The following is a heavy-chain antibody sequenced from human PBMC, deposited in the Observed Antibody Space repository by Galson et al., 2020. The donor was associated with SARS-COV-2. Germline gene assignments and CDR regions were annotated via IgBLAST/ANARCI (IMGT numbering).Heavy chain of an antibody. D-gene: IGHD3-10*01. CDR2: MSFDGANI. Sequence: GGSLRLSCAASGFSFSNYAMHWVRQAPGEGLEWVALMSFDGANIHYRDSVKGRFTISRDNSKNTLYLQMNSLRVEDTAIYYCARDGWFGESLTFGFDHWGQGTLVTVSS. J-gene: IGHJ4*02. V-gene: IGHV3-30-3*01. CDR3: ARDGWFGESLTFGFDH. CDR1: GFSFSNYA.